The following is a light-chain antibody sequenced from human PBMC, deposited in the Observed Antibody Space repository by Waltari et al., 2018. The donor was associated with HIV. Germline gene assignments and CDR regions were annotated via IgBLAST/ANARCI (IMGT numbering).Light chain of an antibody. Sequence: QSALTQPASVSASPGQSTTIPCTGINNAIGAAKSVSWYQQHPGKVPKLLIYDVTNRPAGVSGRFSGSKSVNTASLTISWLQPDDEADYYCGSSTNSNIVLFGGGTKLTVL. CDR3: GSSTNSNIVL. J-gene: IGLJ2*01. CDR2: DVT. V-gene: IGLV2-14*01. CDR1: NNAIGAAKS.